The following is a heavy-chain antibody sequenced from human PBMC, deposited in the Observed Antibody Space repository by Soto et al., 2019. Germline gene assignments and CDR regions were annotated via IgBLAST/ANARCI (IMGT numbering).Heavy chain of an antibody. CDR2: IYPGDSDT. CDR3: ARNKGYCSSISCYGMDV. J-gene: IGHJ6*02. D-gene: IGHD2-2*01. Sequence: GESLKISCNGSGYSFSIYWIVWVRQMPGKGLEWMGTIYPGDSDTGYSPSFQGQVTISADKSISTAYLQWNSLKASDTAMYFCARNKGYCSSISCYGMDVWGQGAAVTVSS. V-gene: IGHV5-51*01. CDR1: GYSFSIYW.